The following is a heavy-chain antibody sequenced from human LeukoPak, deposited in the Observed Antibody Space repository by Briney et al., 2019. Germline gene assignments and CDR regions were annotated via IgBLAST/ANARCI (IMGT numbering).Heavy chain of an antibody. CDR1: GYTFIIYG. D-gene: IGHD5-24*01. V-gene: IGHV7-4-1*02. Sequence: ASVKVSFKASGYTFIIYGMNWVRQAPGQGLEWMGWINTNTGNPTYAQGFTGRFVFSLDTSVSTAYLQISSLKAEDTAVYYCARGGVDMATITAYWGQGTLVTVSS. CDR3: ARGGVDMATITAY. J-gene: IGHJ4*02. CDR2: INTNTGNP.